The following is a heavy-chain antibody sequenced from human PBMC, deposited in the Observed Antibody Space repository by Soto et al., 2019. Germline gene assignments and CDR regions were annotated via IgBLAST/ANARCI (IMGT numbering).Heavy chain of an antibody. J-gene: IGHJ3*02. D-gene: IGHD6-19*01. CDR1: RGAFSGYY. CDR2: MNHSGST. V-gene: IGHV4-34*01. CDR3: ARGGSGWYKGHSFDI. Sequence: SETLSLTCAVYRGAFSGYYWTWIRQPPGKGLEGIGEMNHSGSTDYNPSLKSRVTISVDTSKNQFSLKLSSVTAADTAVYYCARGGSGWYKGHSFDIWGQGTMVTVSS.